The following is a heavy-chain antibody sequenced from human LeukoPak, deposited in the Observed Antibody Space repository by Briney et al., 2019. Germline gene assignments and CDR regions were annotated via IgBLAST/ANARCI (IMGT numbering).Heavy chain of an antibody. V-gene: IGHV1-3*01. CDR2: INAGNGNT. D-gene: IGHD3-10*01. J-gene: IGHJ4*02. CDR3: ARDGVLLWFGELWTPAYYFDY. Sequence: ASVKVSCKASGYTFTSYAMHWVRQAPGQRLEWMGWINAGNGNTKYSQKFQGRVTITRDTSASTAYMELSSLRSGDTAVYYCARDGVLLWFGELWTPAYYFDYWGQGTLVTVSS. CDR1: GYTFTSYA.